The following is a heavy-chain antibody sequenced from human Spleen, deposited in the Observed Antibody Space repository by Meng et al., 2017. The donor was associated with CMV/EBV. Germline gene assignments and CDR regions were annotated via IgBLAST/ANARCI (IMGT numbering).Heavy chain of an antibody. CDR1: GYTFSDYY. V-gene: IGHV1-2*06. D-gene: IGHD2-15*01. CDR2: VNPHSGGT. Sequence: ASVKVSCKASGYTFSDYYIYWVRQAPGQGLEWVGRVNPHSGGTNSAQKFQDRVTMTRDTSNTTAYMELSRLTSDDTAVYYCARDLRPGLNYYYGMDVWGQGTTVTVS. J-gene: IGHJ6*02. CDR3: ARDLRPGLNYYYGMDV.